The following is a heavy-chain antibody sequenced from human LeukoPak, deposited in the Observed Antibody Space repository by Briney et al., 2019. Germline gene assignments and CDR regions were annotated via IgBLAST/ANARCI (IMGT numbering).Heavy chain of an antibody. J-gene: IGHJ4*02. CDR2: IYYSGST. V-gene: IGHV4-59*01. CDR1: GGSISSYY. D-gene: IGHD6-19*01. CDR3: ARDGSSGWYFDY. Sequence: SETLSLTCTVSGGSISSYYWSWIRQPPGKGLEWIGYIYYSGSTNYNPSLKSRVTISVDTSKNQFSLKLSSVTAAHTAVYYCARDGSSGWYFDYWGQGTLVTVSS.